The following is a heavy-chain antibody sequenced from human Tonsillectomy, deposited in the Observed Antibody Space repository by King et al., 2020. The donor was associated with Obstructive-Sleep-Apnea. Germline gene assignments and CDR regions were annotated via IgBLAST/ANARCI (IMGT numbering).Heavy chain of an antibody. J-gene: IGHJ4*02. CDR3: ARDRATYYYDSSGLDYFDY. CDR2: IYYSGST. V-gene: IGHV4-39*07. D-gene: IGHD3-22*01. Sequence: LQLQESGPGLVKPSETLSLTCTVSGGSISSSSYYWGWIRQPPGKGLEWIGSIYYSGSTYYNPSLKSRVTISVDTSKNQFSLKLSSVTAADTAVYYCARDRATYYYDSSGLDYFDYWGQGTLVTVSS. CDR1: GGSISSSSYY.